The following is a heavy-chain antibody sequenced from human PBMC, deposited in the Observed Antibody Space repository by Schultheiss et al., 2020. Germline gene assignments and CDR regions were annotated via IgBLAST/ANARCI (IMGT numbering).Heavy chain of an antibody. CDR3: ARDGFYGDYCDY. D-gene: IGHD4-17*01. CDR1: GGSISSYY. V-gene: IGHV4-59*12. Sequence: SETLSLTCTVSGGSISSYYWSWPRQPPGKGLEWIGYIYYSVSTNYNPSLKSRVTMSVDTSKNQFSLKLSSVTAADTAVYYCARDGFYGDYCDYWGQGTLVTVSS. CDR2: IYYSVST. J-gene: IGHJ4*02.